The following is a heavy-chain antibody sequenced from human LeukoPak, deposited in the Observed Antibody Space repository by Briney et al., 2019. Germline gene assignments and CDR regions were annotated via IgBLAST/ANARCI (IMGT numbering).Heavy chain of an antibody. J-gene: IGHJ3*01. D-gene: IGHD3-10*01. Sequence: PGRSLRLSCTASGFTFSNYGLNWVRQAPGKGLEWVSFIDTSGSYIYYGDSVKGRVTISRDNAKNSLYLQMNGLRAEDTAVYYCARGRSITLLRGVAMSDGFDVWGQGAMVTVSS. V-gene: IGHV3-21*01. CDR1: GFTFSNYG. CDR3: ARGRSITLLRGVAMSDGFDV. CDR2: IDTSGSYI.